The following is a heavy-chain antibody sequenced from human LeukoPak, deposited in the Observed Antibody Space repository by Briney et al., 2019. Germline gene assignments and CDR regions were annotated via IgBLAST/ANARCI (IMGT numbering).Heavy chain of an antibody. J-gene: IGHJ4*02. V-gene: IGHV3-48*03. Sequence: PGGSLRLSCAASGFTFSSYEMNWVRQAPGKGLEWVSYIGGSGRTIYYADTVKGRFTISRDDAKNSLSLQMNSLRAEDTAVYYCERGARYDSSGYFYGSFDYWGQGSPVTVSS. CDR1: GFTFSSYE. CDR3: ERGARYDSSGYFYGSFDY. D-gene: IGHD3-22*01. CDR2: IGGSGRTI.